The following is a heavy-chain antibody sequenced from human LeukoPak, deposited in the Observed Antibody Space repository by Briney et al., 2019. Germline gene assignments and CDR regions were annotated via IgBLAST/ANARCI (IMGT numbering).Heavy chain of an antibody. CDR2: ISPYNGDT. D-gene: IGHD2-2*01. CDR3: VRPGGYGSSWFLF. Sequence: ASVKVSCKTSGYTFDNYHIGWVRQAPGHGLEWMGWISPYNGDTKYPQSLQGRVSMTTVTSTSTAYMELTRLRSDDTAVYYCVRPGGYGSSWFLFWGRGTLVTVSS. V-gene: IGHV1-18*01. J-gene: IGHJ4*02. CDR1: GYTFDNYH.